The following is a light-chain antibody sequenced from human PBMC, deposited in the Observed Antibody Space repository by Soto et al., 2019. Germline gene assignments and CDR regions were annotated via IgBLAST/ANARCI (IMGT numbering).Light chain of an antibody. Sequence: QSVLTQPTSASGTPGQRVTISCSGSSSNIGSNTVHWYQQLPGTAPKVLIYSNSQRPSGVPDRISGSKSGTSASLAISGLQSEDEADYYCATWDDSLNGRVFGGGTKLTVL. CDR3: ATWDDSLNGRV. J-gene: IGLJ2*01. CDR1: SSNIGSNT. CDR2: SNS. V-gene: IGLV1-44*01.